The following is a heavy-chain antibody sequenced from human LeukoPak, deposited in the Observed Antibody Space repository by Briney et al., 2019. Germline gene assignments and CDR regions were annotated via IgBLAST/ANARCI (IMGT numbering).Heavy chain of an antibody. Sequence: SVKVSCKASGGTFSSYAISWGRQAPGQGLEWMGSIIPILGIANYAQKFQGRVTITADKSTSTAYMELSSLRSEDTDVYYCAGLAVSGSYYWAFDYWGQGTLVTVSS. V-gene: IGHV1-69*04. CDR2: IIPILGIA. D-gene: IGHD1-26*01. CDR1: GGTFSSYA. J-gene: IGHJ4*02. CDR3: AGLAVSGSYYWAFDY.